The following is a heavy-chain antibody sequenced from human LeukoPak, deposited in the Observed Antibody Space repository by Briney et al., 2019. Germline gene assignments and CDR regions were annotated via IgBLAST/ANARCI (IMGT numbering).Heavy chain of an antibody. D-gene: IGHD2-21*01. CDR1: GGSFSGYC. Sequence: PSETLSLTCAVYGGSFSGYCWSWIRQPPGKGLEWIGEINHSGSTNYNPSLKSRVTISVDTSKNQFSLKLSSVTAADTAVYYCARGWVIFDYWGQGTLVTVSS. V-gene: IGHV4-34*01. J-gene: IGHJ4*02. CDR2: INHSGST. CDR3: ARGWVIFDY.